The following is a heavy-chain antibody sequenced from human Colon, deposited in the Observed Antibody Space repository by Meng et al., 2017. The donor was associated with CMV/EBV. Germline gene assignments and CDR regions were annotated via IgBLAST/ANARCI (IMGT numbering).Heavy chain of an antibody. CDR2: INCDGGST. CDR3: VSGWNFDF. V-gene: IGHV3-74*01. J-gene: IGHJ4*02. CDR1: GFTFSNHC. D-gene: IGHD6-19*01. Sequence: LSLVASGFTFSNHCMHWFCQAPGKGLVWVSRINCDGGSTTYTYAGSVKGRFTISRDNIKNTLYLQMNSLRAEDTAVYYCVSGWNFDFWGQGTLVTVSS.